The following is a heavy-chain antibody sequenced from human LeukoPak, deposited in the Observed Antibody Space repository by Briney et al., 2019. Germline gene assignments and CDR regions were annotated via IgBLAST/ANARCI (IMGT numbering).Heavy chain of an antibody. CDR3: ARSLGYDYVWGSYRSYYFDY. D-gene: IGHD3-16*02. V-gene: IGHV3-7*01. CDR1: GFTFSSYW. J-gene: IGHJ4*02. Sequence: GSLRLSCAASGFTFSSYWMSWVRQAPGKGLEWVANIKQDGSEKYYVDSVKGRFTISRDNAKNSLYLQMNSLRAEDTAVYYCARSLGYDYVWGSYRSYYFDYWGQGTLVTVSS. CDR2: IKQDGSEK.